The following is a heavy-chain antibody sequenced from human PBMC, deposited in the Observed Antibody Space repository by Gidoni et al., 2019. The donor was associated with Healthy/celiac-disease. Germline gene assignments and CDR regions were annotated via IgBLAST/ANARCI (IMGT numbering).Heavy chain of an antibody. CDR2: VSGSGGST. CDR3: AKDFSRVGSSGAMDV. D-gene: IGHD2-15*01. Sequence: EVQLLASGGGWVQPGGSLRLSCAASGFTFSSYAMSWVRQAPGKGLEWVSAVSGSGGSTSYADSVKGRFTISRDNSKNTLYLQMNSLRAEDTAVYYCAKDFSRVGSSGAMDVWGKGTTVTVSS. CDR1: GFTFSSYA. J-gene: IGHJ6*04. V-gene: IGHV3-23*01.